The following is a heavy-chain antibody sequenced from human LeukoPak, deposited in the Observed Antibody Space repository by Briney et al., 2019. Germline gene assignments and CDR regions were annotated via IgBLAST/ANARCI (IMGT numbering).Heavy chain of an antibody. CDR1: GFTFSSYE. CDR2: ISSSGSTI. Sequence: GGSLRLSCAASGFTFSSYEMNWVRQAPGKGLEWVSYISSSGSTIYYADSVKGRFTISRDNAKNSLYLQMNSLRAEDTAVYYCARGRHYYDSSGYYASPFDYWGQGTLVTVSS. V-gene: IGHV3-48*03. D-gene: IGHD3-22*01. J-gene: IGHJ4*02. CDR3: ARGRHYYDSSGYYASPFDY.